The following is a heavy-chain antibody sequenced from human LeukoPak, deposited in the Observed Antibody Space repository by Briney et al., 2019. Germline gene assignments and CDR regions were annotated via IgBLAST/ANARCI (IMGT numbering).Heavy chain of an antibody. CDR1: GGAISSDY. CDR2: IYDSGST. CDR3: ARELEYSSSSRADAFDI. J-gene: IGHJ3*02. Sequence: PSETLSLTCTVSGGAISSDYWSWIRQPPGRGLERGGYIYDSGSTNYNPSLKSRVTISVDTYKNQFSPKLSSVTAADTAVYYCARELEYSSSSRADAFDIWGQGTMVTVSS. D-gene: IGHD6-6*01. V-gene: IGHV4-59*01.